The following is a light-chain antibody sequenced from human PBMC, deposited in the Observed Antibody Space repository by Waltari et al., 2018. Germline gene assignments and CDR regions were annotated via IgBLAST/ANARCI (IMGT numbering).Light chain of an antibody. V-gene: IGLV1-44*01. Sequence: QSVLSQPPSESGTPGQRVTISCSGTRSDVGSNTVQWYQHLPRASPTLLIYSNNHRPSGVPDRFSASKSGTSASLAISGLQSEDEGDYYCAAWDGGLNGLIFGGGTKLTVL. CDR2: SNN. J-gene: IGLJ2*01. CDR3: AAWDGGLNGLI. CDR1: RSDVGSNT.